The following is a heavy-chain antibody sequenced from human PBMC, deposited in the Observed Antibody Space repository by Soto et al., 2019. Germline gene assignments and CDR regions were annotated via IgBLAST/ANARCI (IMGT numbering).Heavy chain of an antibody. CDR1: GFTFSSYG. CDR2: ISDDGSDK. J-gene: IGHJ4*02. CDR3: VPPGTATTGTGD. D-gene: IGHD1-1*01. Sequence: QVQLVESGGGVVQPGRSLRLSCAASGFTFSSYGMHWVRQAPGKGLDWVAVISDDGSDKYYADSVKGRFTISRDNSKNTLYLQMNSLRAEDTAVYYCVPPGTATTGTGDWGQGTLGTVSS. V-gene: IGHV3-30*03.